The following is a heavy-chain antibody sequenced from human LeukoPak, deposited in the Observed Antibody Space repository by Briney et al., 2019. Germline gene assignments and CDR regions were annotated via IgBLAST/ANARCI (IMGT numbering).Heavy chain of an antibody. D-gene: IGHD2-15*01. CDR3: ARAVYCSGGGCFWYFDL. V-gene: IGHV3-21*01. CDR1: GISFSNYS. CDR2: ISSSSRFI. Sequence: GGSLRLSCAASGISFSNYSMNWVRQAPGKGLEWVSLISSSSRFIYYGDSVKGRFTISRDNAKKSLYLQMNSLRAEDTAVYYCARAVYCSGGGCFWYFDLWGRGTLVTVSS. J-gene: IGHJ2*01.